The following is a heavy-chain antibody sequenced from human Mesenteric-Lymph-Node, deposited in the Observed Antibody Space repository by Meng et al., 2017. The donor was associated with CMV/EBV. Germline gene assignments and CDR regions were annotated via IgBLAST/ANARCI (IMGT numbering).Heavy chain of an antibody. CDR1: GGSITRTSNY. CDR2: IYYSGTT. CDR3: ARHRAGVDEAAHDY. V-gene: IGHV4-39*01. Sequence: GPLRLSCTVSGGSITRTSNYWGWIRQPPGKGLEWIGSIYYSGTTTYNPSLKSRVTMSVDTSQNQFSLRLTSVTAADTATYYCARHRAGVDEAAHDYWGQGTLVTVSS. D-gene: IGHD5-12*01. J-gene: IGHJ4*02.